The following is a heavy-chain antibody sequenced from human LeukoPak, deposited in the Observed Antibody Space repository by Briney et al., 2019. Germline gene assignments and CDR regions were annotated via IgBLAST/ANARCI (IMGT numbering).Heavy chain of an antibody. D-gene: IGHD2-2*01. J-gene: IGHJ6*03. CDR2: INPNSGGT. CDR1: GYTFTGYY. V-gene: IGHV1-2*02. Sequence: ASVKVSCKASGYTFTGYYMHWVRQAPGQGLEWMGWINPNSGGTNYAQKFQGRVTMTRDTSISTAYMELSRLRSDDTAVYYCASLGYCSSTSCYGDYYYMDVWGKGTTVTVSS. CDR3: ASLGYCSSTSCYGDYYYMDV.